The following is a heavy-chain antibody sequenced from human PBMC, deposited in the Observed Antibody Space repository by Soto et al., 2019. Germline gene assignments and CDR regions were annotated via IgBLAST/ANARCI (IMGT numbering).Heavy chain of an antibody. D-gene: IGHD1-1*01. Sequence: SETLSLTCAVYDGSFIGYYWSWIRQPPGKGLEWIGEINHSGSTNYNPSLKSXVTIXXXTSXXQFSLKLSSVTAAHTAVYYCAXXRERWLQPELFDYWGQGTLVTVSS. CDR3: AXXRERWLQPELFDY. CDR1: DGSFIGYY. J-gene: IGHJ4*02. V-gene: IGHV4-34*01. CDR2: INHSGST.